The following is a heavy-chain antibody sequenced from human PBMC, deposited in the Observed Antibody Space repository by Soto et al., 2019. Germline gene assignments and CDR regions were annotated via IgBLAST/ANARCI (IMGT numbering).Heavy chain of an antibody. CDR3: AKDKAGSYDILTGYPLLMGFDI. J-gene: IGHJ3*02. CDR2: ISGSGGST. CDR1: GFTFSSYA. Sequence: HPGGSLGLSCAASGFTFSSYAMSWVRQAPGKGLEWVSAISGSGGSTYYADSVKGRFTISRDNSKNTLYLQMNSLRAEDTAVYYCAKDKAGSYDILTGYPLLMGFDIWGQGTMVTVSS. V-gene: IGHV3-23*01. D-gene: IGHD3-9*01.